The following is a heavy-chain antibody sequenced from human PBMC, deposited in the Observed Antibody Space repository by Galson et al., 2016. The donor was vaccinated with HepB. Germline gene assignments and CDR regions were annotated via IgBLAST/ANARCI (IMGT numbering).Heavy chain of an antibody. CDR2: IHYTGST. CDR1: GGSISSGHYF. Sequence: TLSLTCTVSGGSISSGHYFWSWIRQHPGKGLEWIGYIHYTGSTFYNPSLKSRVTISLDTSKNQFSLELRSVTAADTAVYYCARTDIVVIPTARNLYYFDFWGQGTLVTV. CDR3: ARTDIVVIPTARNLYYFDF. D-gene: IGHD2-2*01. J-gene: IGHJ4*02. V-gene: IGHV4-31*03.